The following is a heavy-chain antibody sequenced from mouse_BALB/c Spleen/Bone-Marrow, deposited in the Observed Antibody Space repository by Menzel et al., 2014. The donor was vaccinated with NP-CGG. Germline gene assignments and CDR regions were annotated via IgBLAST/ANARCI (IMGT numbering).Heavy chain of an antibody. J-gene: IGHJ2*01. CDR3: ARGGISVDY. CDR1: GYAFSVYW. V-gene: IGHV1-80*01. Sequence: VQLQQSGAELVRPGSSVKISCKASGYAFSVYWMNLVKQRPGQGLEWIGQIYPGDGDTNYNGKFKGRATLTADKSSITAYMQLSSLTSEDSAVYFCARGGISVDYWGQGTTLTVSS. CDR2: IYPGDGDT.